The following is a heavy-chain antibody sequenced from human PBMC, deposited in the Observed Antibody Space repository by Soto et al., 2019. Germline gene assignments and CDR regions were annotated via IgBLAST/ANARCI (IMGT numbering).Heavy chain of an antibody. CDR3: ARRGSGSYSDY. D-gene: IGHD3-10*01. CDR1: GGSISSSSYY. V-gene: IGHV4-39*01. J-gene: IGHJ4*02. CDR2: IYYSGST. Sequence: QLQLQESGPGLVKPSETLSLTCTVSGGSISSSSYYWGWIRQPPGKGLEWIGSIYYSGSTYYNPSLQSRVTISVDTSKNQFSLKLSSVTAADTAVSYCARRGSGSYSDYWGQGTLVTVSS.